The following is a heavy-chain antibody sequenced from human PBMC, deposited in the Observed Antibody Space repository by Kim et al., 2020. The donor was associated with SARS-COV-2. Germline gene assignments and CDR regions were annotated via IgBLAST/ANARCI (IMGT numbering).Heavy chain of an antibody. Sequence: ASVKVSCKASGYTFTGYYMHWVRQAPGQGLEWMGWINPNSGGTNYAQKFQGRVTMTRDTSISTAYMELSRLRSDDTAVYYCARENDTGYCSGGSCYSFDYWGQGTLVTVSS. CDR1: GYTFTGYY. J-gene: IGHJ4*02. CDR2: INPNSGGT. V-gene: IGHV1-2*02. CDR3: ARENDTGYCSGGSCYSFDY. D-gene: IGHD2-15*01.